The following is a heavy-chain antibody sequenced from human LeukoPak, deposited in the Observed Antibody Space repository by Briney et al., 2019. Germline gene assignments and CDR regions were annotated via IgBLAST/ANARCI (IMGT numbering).Heavy chain of an antibody. J-gene: IGHJ5*02. Sequence: GGSLRLSCAASGFTFRTYSMTWVRQAPGKGLEWVSGINWNGGSTGYADSVKGRFTISRDNAKNSLYLQMNSLRAEDTALYYCARQSMVRGVTLWFDPWGQGTLVTVSS. D-gene: IGHD3-10*01. CDR3: ARQSMVRGVTLWFDP. CDR1: GFTFRTYS. CDR2: INWNGGST. V-gene: IGHV3-20*04.